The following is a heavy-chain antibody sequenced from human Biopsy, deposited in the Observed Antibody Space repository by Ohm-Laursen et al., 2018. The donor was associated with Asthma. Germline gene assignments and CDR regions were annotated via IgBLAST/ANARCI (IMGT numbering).Heavy chain of an antibody. CDR1: GGSISSSRYY. D-gene: IGHD6-6*01. CDR2: IYYSGST. Sequence: SETLSLTCTVSGGSISSSRYYWSWIRQPPGKGLEWIGYIYYSGSTNYNPSLKSRVTISVDTSKNQFSLKLSSVTAADTAVYYCARGGWGQLGLGYWGQGTLVTVSS. CDR3: ARGGWGQLGLGY. J-gene: IGHJ4*02. V-gene: IGHV4-61*01.